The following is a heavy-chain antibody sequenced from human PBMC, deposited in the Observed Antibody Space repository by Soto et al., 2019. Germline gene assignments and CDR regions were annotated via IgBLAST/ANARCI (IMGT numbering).Heavy chain of an antibody. V-gene: IGHV1-58*01. CDR1: GFTFTSSA. CDR2: IVVGSGNT. D-gene: IGHD6-6*01. J-gene: IGHJ6*02. Sequence: SVKVSCKASGFTFTSSAVQWVRQARGQRLEWIGWIVVGSGNTDYAQKFQERVTITRDMSTSTAYMELSSLRSEDTAVYYCAAVRVAARPPYYYYYYGMDVWGQGTTVTVSS. CDR3: AAVRVAARPPYYYYYYGMDV.